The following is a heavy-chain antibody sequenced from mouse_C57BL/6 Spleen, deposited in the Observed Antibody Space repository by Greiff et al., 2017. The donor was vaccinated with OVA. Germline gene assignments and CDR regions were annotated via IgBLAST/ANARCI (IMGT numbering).Heavy chain of an antibody. CDR2: IYPGDGDT. CDR3: ARWIYYDYPYYAMDY. CDR1: GYAFSSSW. J-gene: IGHJ4*01. Sequence: VQLQQSGPELVKPGASVKISCKASGYAFSSSWMNWVKQRPGKGLEWIGRIYPGDGDTNYNGKFKGKATLTADKSSSTAYMQLSSLTSEDSAVYFCARWIYYDYPYYAMDYWGQGTSVTVSS. D-gene: IGHD2-4*01. V-gene: IGHV1-82*01.